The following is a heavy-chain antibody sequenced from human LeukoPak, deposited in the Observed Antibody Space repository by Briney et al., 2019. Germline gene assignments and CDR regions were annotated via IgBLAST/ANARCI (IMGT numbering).Heavy chain of an antibody. CDR1: GFTFSSYA. CDR2: ISGSGGST. D-gene: IGHD6-13*01. J-gene: IGHJ4*02. V-gene: IGHV3-23*01. Sequence: GGSLRLSCAASGFTFSSYAMSWVRQAPGKGLEWVSAISGSGGSTYYADSVKGRFTISKDNSKNTLYLQMNSLRAEDTAVYYCAKDSLGSSFTDYWGQGTLVTVSS. CDR3: AKDSLGSSFTDY.